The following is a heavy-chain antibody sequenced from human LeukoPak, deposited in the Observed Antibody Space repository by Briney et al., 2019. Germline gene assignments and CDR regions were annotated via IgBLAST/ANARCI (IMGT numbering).Heavy chain of an antibody. J-gene: IGHJ6*04. D-gene: IGHD3-9*01. CDR1: GFTFSSYE. V-gene: IGHV3-48*03. CDR3: ARDRGDYDILTGYYRYYYYGMDV. CDR2: ISSSGSTI. Sequence: GGSLRLSCAASGFTFSSYEMNWVRQAPGKGLEWVSYISSSGSTIYYADSVKGRFTISRDNAKNSLYPQMNSLRAEDTAVYYCARDRGDYDILTGYYRYYYYGMDVWGKGTTVTVSS.